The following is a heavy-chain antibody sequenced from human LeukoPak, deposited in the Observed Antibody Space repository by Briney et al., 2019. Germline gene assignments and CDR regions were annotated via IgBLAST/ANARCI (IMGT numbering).Heavy chain of an antibody. J-gene: IGHJ3*01. CDR2: KYHTGST. V-gene: IGHV4-38-2*02. CDR1: GYSISSGFH. Sequence: PSETLSLTCTVSGYSISSGFHWVWIRQPPGKGLEWIGSKYHTGSTYYNPSLRSRVTISVDTSKNQFSLKLSSVTAADTAVYYCARDGQPCSGSNCYSVDVWGQGTMVTVSS. CDR3: ARDGQPCSGSNCYSVDV. D-gene: IGHD2-2*02.